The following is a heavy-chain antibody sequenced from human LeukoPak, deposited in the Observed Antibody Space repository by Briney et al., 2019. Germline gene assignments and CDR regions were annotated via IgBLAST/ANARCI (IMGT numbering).Heavy chain of an antibody. D-gene: IGHD4-23*01. Sequence: PGRSLRLSCEASGFTFSSYWMNWVRQAPGKGLVWVSRIASDGSSTTYADSVKGRFSISRDNAKNTLYLQMNSLRVKDTAVYYCARGRPHGNDYWGQGTLVTVSS. CDR3: ARGRPHGNDY. CDR2: IASDGSST. V-gene: IGHV3-74*01. CDR1: GFTFSSYW. J-gene: IGHJ4*02.